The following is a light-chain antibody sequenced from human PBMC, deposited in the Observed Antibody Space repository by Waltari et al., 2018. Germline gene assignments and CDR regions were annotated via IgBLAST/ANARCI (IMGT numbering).Light chain of an antibody. Sequence: QSVLTQPPSESGAPGQRVHISSTRGSSNLGQGYAVHWYQHLPGTAPKLLIYYNNNPPSGVPDRFSGSRSGTSASLAITGLQAEDEADYYCQSYDSNQVVFGGGTKLTVL. CDR3: QSYDSNQVV. CDR2: YNN. V-gene: IGLV1-40*01. CDR1: SSNLGQGYA. J-gene: IGLJ2*01.